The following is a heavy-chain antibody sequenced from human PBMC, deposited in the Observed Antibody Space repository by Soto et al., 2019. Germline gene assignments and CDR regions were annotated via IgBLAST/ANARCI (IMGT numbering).Heavy chain of an antibody. CDR1: GYTFTSYA. J-gene: IGHJ6*02. D-gene: IGHD1-26*01. CDR2: INAGNGNT. CDR3: ARGGIYFFVSGMDV. V-gene: IGHV1-3*01. Sequence: ASVKVSCKASGYTFTSYAMHWVRQAPGQRLEWMGWINAGNGNTKYSQKFQGRVTITRDTSASTAYMELSSLRSEDSALYHCARGGIYFFVSGMDVWGQGTTVTVPS.